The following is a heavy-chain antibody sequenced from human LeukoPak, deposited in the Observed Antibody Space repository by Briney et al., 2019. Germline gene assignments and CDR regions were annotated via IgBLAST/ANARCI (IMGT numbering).Heavy chain of an antibody. CDR3: ARGRTNVGFDY. CDR2: INHSGST. Sequence: PSETLSLTCAVYGGSFSGYYWSWIRQPPGKGLEWIGEINHSGSTNYNPSLKSRVTISVDTSKNQFSLKLSSVTAADTAVYYCARGRTNVGFDYWGQGTLVTVSS. J-gene: IGHJ4*02. D-gene: IGHD2-8*01. V-gene: IGHV4-34*01. CDR1: GGSFSGYY.